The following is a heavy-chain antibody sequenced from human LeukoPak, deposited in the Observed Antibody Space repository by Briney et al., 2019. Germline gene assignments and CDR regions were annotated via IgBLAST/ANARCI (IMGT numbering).Heavy chain of an antibody. CDR2: ISYDGSTT. CDR3: AKNGGSQCYSHPDS. V-gene: IGHV3-30*04. D-gene: IGHD2-15*01. Sequence: GGSLRLSCAASGFTFSSYAMHWVRQAPGKGLEWVAVISYDGSTTYYAASVKGRFTIYRDNSKNTLYLQMNSLRVEDPAVYYCAKNGGSQCYSHPDSSGQGTLVTASS. J-gene: IGHJ4*02. CDR1: GFTFSSYA.